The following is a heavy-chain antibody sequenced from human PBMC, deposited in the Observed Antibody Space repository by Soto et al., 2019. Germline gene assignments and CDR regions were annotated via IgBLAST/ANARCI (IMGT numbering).Heavy chain of an antibody. CDR2: ISASGDNT. J-gene: IGHJ4*02. V-gene: IGHV3-23*01. Sequence: GGSLRLSCAASGFTFSTYAMSWVRQAPGKGLEWVSGISASGDNTYSADSVKGRFTISRDNSKNTLYLQMNSLRAEDTAVYYCAKGTFYGNHLFDFWGQGTLVTVSS. D-gene: IGHD4-17*01. CDR1: GFTFSTYA. CDR3: AKGTFYGNHLFDF.